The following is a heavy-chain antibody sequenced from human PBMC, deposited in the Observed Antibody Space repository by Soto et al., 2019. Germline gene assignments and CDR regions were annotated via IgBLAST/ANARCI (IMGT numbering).Heavy chain of an antibody. J-gene: IGHJ4*02. V-gene: IGHV3-33*01. CDR3: ARGSSDSYPGSRIFDL. D-gene: IGHD3-10*01. Sequence: PGGSLRLSCAASGFTFSSYGMHWVRQAPGKGLEWVAVIWYDGDRKYADSVRGRFTISRDNSKNTLYLQMSSLRAEDSAVYYCARGSSDSYPGSRIFDLWGRGTRVTVSS. CDR1: GFTFSSYG. CDR2: IWYDGDR.